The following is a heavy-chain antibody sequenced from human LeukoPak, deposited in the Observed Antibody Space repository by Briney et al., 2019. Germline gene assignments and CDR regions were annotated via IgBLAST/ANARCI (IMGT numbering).Heavy chain of an antibody. Sequence: ASVKVSCKASGYTFTSYDINWVRQAPGQGLEWMGWMNPNSGNTGYAQKFQGRVTMTRNTSISTAYMELSSLRSEDTAVYYCARGNYDSSGYYYANYWGQGTLVTVSS. CDR3: ARGNYDSSGYYYANY. D-gene: IGHD3-22*01. CDR1: GYTFTSYD. CDR2: MNPNSGNT. J-gene: IGHJ4*02. V-gene: IGHV1-8*01.